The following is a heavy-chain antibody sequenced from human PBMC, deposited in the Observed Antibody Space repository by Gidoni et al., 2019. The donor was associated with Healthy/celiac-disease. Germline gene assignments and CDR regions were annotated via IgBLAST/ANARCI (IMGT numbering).Heavy chain of an antibody. D-gene: IGHD2-2*01. Sequence: QVQLVQSGAEVKQPLSSVKVSCKPSVGTFSSYTISCVRQATGQGLEWMGRIIPILGIEKDAQKFKGRVTITAEKYTRTAYMEMSSLRAEDTAVYYCARSREYQLLSDWGQGNLVTVSS. CDR2: IIPILGIE. J-gene: IGHJ4*02. CDR1: VGTFSSYT. V-gene: IGHV1-69*02. CDR3: ARSREYQLLSD.